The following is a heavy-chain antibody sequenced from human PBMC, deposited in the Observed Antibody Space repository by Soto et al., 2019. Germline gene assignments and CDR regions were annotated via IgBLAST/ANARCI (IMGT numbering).Heavy chain of an antibody. V-gene: IGHV3-33*01. CDR1: GFTFSSYG. J-gene: IGHJ6*02. Sequence: GGSLRLSCAASGFTFSSYGMHWVRQAPGKGLEWVAVIWYDGSNKYYADSVKGRFTISRDNSKNTLYLQMNSLRAEDTAVYYCARERGYSGYDYGMDVGGQGTTVTVSS. CDR2: IWYDGSNK. D-gene: IGHD5-12*01. CDR3: ARERGYSGYDYGMDV.